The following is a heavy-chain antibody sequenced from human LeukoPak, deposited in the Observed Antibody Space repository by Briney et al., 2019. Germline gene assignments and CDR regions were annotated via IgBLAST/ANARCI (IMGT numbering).Heavy chain of an antibody. CDR1: GYTFTSYG. CDR2: ISAYNGNT. J-gene: IGHJ4*02. D-gene: IGHD1-26*01. CDR3: ARGAAIVGATKGGDY. Sequence: EASVKVSCKASGYTFTSYGISWVRQAPGQGLEWMGWISAYNGNTNYAQKLQGRVTMTTDKSTSTAYMELRSLRSDDTAVYYCARGAAIVGATKGGDYWGQGTLVTVSS. V-gene: IGHV1-18*01.